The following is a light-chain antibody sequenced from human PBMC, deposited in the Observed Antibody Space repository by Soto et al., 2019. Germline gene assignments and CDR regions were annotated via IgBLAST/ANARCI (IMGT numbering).Light chain of an antibody. V-gene: IGLV2-23*02. CDR3: CSYADHSWV. CDR1: SSDVGNYNL. J-gene: IGLJ3*02. Sequence: QSALTQPASVSGSPGQSITISCTGTSSDVGNYNLVSWYQQYPGKAPKVIIYEVFKRPSGVSNRFSGSKSGNTASVTISGLQAEDEADYYCCSYADHSWVCGGGPQLTVL. CDR2: EVF.